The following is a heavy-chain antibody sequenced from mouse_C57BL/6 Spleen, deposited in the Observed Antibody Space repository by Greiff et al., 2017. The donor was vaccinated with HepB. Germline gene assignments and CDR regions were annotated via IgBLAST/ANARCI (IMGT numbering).Heavy chain of an antibody. CDR3: AGWWAY. D-gene: IGHD1-1*02. CDR1: GYTFTDYY. J-gene: IGHJ3*01. V-gene: IGHV1-76*01. Sequence: VQLQQSGAELVRPGASVKLSCKASGYTFTDYYINWVKQRPGQGLEWIARIYPGSGNTYYNEKFKGKATLTAEKSSSTAYMQLSSLTSEDSAVYYCAGWWAYWGQGTLVTVSA. CDR2: IYPGSGNT.